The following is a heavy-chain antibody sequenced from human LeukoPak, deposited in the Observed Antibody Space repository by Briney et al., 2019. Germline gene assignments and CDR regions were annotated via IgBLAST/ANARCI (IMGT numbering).Heavy chain of an antibody. CDR1: GFTFDDYG. J-gene: IGHJ5*02. Sequence: GGSLRLSCAASGFTFDDYGMSWVRHAPGKGLEWVSGINWNGGSTGYADSVEGRFTISRDNAKNTLYLEMNSLRAEDTAVYYCTRDPRNKGFDPWGQGTLVTVSS. CDR3: TRDPRNKGFDP. CDR2: INWNGGST. V-gene: IGHV3-20*04. D-gene: IGHD1/OR15-1a*01.